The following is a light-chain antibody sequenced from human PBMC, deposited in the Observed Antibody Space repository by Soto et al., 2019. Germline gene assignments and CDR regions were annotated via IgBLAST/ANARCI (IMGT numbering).Light chain of an antibody. V-gene: IGKV1-5*03. J-gene: IGKJ1*01. CDR3: PHYNSSSEA. CDR2: KAS. Sequence: VQKTESPSTLSGSVGDRVTITCRASQTISSWLAWYQQKPGKAPKLLIYKASTLKSGVTSRFSGSGYATDFTLPLSRLPPDDFAPYYCPHYNSSSEAFRQGTQVDIK. CDR1: QTISSW.